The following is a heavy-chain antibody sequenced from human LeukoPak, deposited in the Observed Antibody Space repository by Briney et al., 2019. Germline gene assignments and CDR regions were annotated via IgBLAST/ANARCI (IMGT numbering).Heavy chain of an antibody. V-gene: IGHV4-34*01. Sequence: SETLSLTCAVYGGSFSGYYWSWIRQPPGKGLEWIGEINHSGSTNYNPSLKSRVTISVDTSKNQFSLKLSSVTAADTAVYYCARRMYYYDSSGYTIDYWGQGTLVTVSS. CDR2: INHSGST. CDR1: GGSFSGYY. J-gene: IGHJ4*02. CDR3: ARRMYYYDSSGYTIDY. D-gene: IGHD3-22*01.